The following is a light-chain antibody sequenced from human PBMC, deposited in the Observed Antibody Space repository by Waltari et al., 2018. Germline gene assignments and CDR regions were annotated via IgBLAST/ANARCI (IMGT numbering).Light chain of an antibody. V-gene: IGKV3-20*01. CDR3: QQYGRSILYT. Sequence: VLTQSPDTLSLSPGERATLSCRASQSLSKRYLAWYQQKPGQAPRLLIYGASSRAAGIPDRFSGSGSGTDFTLTISRLEAEDSAVYYCQQYGRSILYTFGQGTKLEIK. J-gene: IGKJ2*01. CDR1: QSLSKRY. CDR2: GAS.